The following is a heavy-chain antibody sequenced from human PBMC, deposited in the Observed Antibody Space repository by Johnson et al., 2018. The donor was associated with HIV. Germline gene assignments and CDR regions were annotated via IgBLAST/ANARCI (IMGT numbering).Heavy chain of an antibody. Sequence: QVQLVESGGGVVQPGRSLRLSCAASGFTFSSYAMHWVRQAPGKGLEWVAVISYDGSNKYYADSVKGRFTISRENSKNTLYLQMNSLRAEDTAVYYCARDERGNWGWYHAFDIWGQGTMVTVSS. CDR2: ISYDGSNK. V-gene: IGHV3-30*04. D-gene: IGHD7-27*01. CDR3: ARDERGNWGWYHAFDI. J-gene: IGHJ3*02. CDR1: GFTFSSYA.